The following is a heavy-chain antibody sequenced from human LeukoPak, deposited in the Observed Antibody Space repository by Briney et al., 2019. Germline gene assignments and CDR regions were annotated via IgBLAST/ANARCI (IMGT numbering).Heavy chain of an antibody. D-gene: IGHD3-22*01. Sequence: SETLSLTCTVSGGSISSYYWSWIRQPAGKGLEWIGRIYTSGSTNYNPSLKSRVTMSVDTSKNQFSLKLSSVTAADTAVYYCARTPSGYYSRYYYYYMDVWGKGTTVTVSS. CDR2: IYTSGST. V-gene: IGHV4-4*07. CDR1: GGSISSYY. J-gene: IGHJ6*03. CDR3: ARTPSGYYSRYYYYYMDV.